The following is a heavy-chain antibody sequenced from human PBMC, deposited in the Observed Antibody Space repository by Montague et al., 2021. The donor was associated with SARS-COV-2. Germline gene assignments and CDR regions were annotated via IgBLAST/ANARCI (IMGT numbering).Heavy chain of an antibody. CDR1: GGSISSSNW. CDR2: IYHSGST. Sequence: SETLSLTCAVSGGSISSSNWWSWVRQPPGKGLEWIGEIYHSGSTNYNPSLKSRVTISVDTSKNQFSLKLSSVTAADTAVYYCAGTYYDFWSGFIHYYYMDVWGKGTTVTVSS. J-gene: IGHJ6*03. CDR3: AGTYYDFWSGFIHYYYMDV. V-gene: IGHV4-4*02. D-gene: IGHD3-3*01.